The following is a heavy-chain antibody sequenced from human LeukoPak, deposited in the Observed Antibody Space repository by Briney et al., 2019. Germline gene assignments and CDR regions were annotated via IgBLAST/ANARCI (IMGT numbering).Heavy chain of an antibody. D-gene: IGHD2-15*01. CDR1: GGSITSVSYS. V-gene: IGHV4-61*01. Sequence: PSETLSLTCTVSGGSITSVSYSWTWIRQPPGKGLEWLGYIYSSGSAYYNPSLKSRVNISVDTSKNQFSLKLSSVTAADTAVYYCARVDPEYCSGGSCYYYYMDVWGKGTTVTVSS. CDR2: IYSSGSA. J-gene: IGHJ6*03. CDR3: ARVDPEYCSGGSCYYYYMDV.